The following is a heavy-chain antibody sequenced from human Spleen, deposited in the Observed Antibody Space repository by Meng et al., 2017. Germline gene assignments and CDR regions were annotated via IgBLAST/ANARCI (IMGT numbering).Heavy chain of an antibody. V-gene: IGHV4-34*01. J-gene: IGHJ5*02. CDR1: GGSLSDYY. CDR3: ARRTVGASPNWFDP. Sequence: SETLSLTCGIYGGSLSDYYWSWIRQPPGKGLEWIGEINRSGSTNYKPSLKSRITISVDTSKNQFSLKLSSVTAADTAVFYCARRTVGASPNWFDPWGQGTLVTVSS. CDR2: INRSGST. D-gene: IGHD1-26*01.